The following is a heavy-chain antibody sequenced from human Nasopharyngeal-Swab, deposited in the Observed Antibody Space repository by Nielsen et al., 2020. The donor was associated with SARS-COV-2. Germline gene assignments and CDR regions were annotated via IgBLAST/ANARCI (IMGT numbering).Heavy chain of an antibody. CDR2: IYYSGST. J-gene: IGHJ4*02. CDR3: ARQGGWYFGY. Sequence: WIRQPPGKGLEWIGSIYYSGSTYYNPSLKSRVTISVDTSKNQFSLKLSSVTAADTAVYYCARQGGWYFGYWGQGTLVTVSS. V-gene: IGHV4-39*01. D-gene: IGHD6-19*01.